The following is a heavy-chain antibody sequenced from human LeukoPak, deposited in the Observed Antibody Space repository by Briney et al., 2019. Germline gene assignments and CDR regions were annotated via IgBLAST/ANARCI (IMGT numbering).Heavy chain of an antibody. CDR2: IYYSGST. CDR3: AGGSGSYYYYGMDG. CDR1: GGSVSSGSYY. Sequence: SETLSLTCTVPGGSVSSGSYYWSWIRQPPGKGLEWIGYIYYSGSTNYNPSLKSRVTISVDTSKNQFSLKLSSVTAADTAVYYCAGGSGSYYYYGMDGGAKGPRSPSPQ. D-gene: IGHD3-10*01. V-gene: IGHV4-61*01. J-gene: IGHJ6*04.